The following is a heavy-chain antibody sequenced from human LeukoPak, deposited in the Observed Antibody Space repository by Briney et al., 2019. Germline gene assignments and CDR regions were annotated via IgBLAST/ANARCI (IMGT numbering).Heavy chain of an antibody. V-gene: IGHV4-39*01. D-gene: IGHD3-22*01. J-gene: IGHJ4*02. Sequence: SSETLSLTCTVSGGSISSSSYYWGWIRQPPGNGLEWIGSIYYSGSTYYNPSLKSRVTISVDTSKNQFSLKLSSVTAADTAVYYCARQTGDSSGYYYKDYFDYWGQGTLVTVS. CDR2: IYYSGST. CDR1: GGSISSSSYY. CDR3: ARQTGDSSGYYYKDYFDY.